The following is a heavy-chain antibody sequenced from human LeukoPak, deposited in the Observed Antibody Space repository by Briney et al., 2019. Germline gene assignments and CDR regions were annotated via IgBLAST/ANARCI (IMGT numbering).Heavy chain of an antibody. D-gene: IGHD4-17*01. Sequence: PGGSLRLSCAASGFTFSDYYMSWIRQAPGKGLGWVSYISSSGSTIYYADSVKGRFTISRDNAKNSLYLQMNSLRAEDTAVYYCAREMTTVTTWDYYYGMDVWGQGTTVTVSS. CDR1: GFTFSDYY. J-gene: IGHJ6*02. CDR2: ISSSGSTI. V-gene: IGHV3-11*01. CDR3: AREMTTVTTWDYYYGMDV.